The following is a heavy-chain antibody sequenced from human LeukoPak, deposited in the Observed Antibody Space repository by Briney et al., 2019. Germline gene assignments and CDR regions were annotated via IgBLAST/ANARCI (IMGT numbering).Heavy chain of an antibody. CDR3: ARGSSYYDFWSGSMFDP. Sequence: GGSLRLSCAASGFIFSTYWMTWVRQAPGKGLEWVANIKEDGSESHYVDSVKGRFTISRDNAKNSLYLQMNSLRAEDTAVYYCARGSSYYDFWSGSMFDPWGQGTLVTVSS. D-gene: IGHD3-3*01. V-gene: IGHV3-7*03. CDR2: IKEDGSES. CDR1: GFIFSTYW. J-gene: IGHJ5*02.